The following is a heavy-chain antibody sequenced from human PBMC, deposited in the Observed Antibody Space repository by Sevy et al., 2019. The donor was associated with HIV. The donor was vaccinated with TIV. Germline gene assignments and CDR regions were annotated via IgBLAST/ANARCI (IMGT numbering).Heavy chain of an antibody. CDR3: AGDKGVDCSGGRCNSSYCDY. CDR2: VYYSGGT. D-gene: IGHD2-15*01. Sequence: SETLSLTCTVSGGSISGYYWSWIRQPPGKGLEWIGNVYYSGGTNYKPSLKSRVTISVDTSKNQFSLRLSSVTAADTAVYYCAGDKGVDCSGGRCNSSYCDYWGQGSLVTVSS. CDR1: GGSISGYY. J-gene: IGHJ4*02. V-gene: IGHV4-59*01.